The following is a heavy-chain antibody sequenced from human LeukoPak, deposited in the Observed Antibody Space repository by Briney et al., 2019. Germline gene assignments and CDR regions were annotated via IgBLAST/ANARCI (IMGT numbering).Heavy chain of an antibody. CDR1: GFTFSSYW. CDR2: IKQDGSEK. Sequence: GGSLRLSCAASGFTFSSYWMSWVRQAPGKGLEWVANIKQDGSEKYYVDSVKGRSTISRDNAKNSLYLQMNSLRAEDTAVYYCARDHRSRDYDYVWGNYRREAFDIWGQGTKVTVSS. V-gene: IGHV3-7*01. CDR3: ARDHRSRDYDYVWGNYRREAFDI. J-gene: IGHJ3*02. D-gene: IGHD3-16*02.